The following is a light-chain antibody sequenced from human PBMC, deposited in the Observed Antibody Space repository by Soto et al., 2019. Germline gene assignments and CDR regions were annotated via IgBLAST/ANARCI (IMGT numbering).Light chain of an antibody. CDR3: QQSYSTVT. Sequence: DIQMPQSPSSLSASVGDRVTITCRASQSISSYLNWYQQKPGKAPMLLIYAASSLQSGVPSRFSGSGSGTDVTLTISSLPPEDFATYYCQQSYSTVTFGQGTRLEIK. V-gene: IGKV1-39*01. J-gene: IGKJ5*01. CDR2: AAS. CDR1: QSISSY.